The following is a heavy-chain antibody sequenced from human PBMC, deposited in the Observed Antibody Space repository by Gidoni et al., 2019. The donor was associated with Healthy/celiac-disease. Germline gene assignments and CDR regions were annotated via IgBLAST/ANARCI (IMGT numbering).Heavy chain of an antibody. J-gene: IGHJ4*02. CDR3: AKEFTIEMGIAAAGCPDY. CDR2: ISYDGSNK. D-gene: IGHD6-13*01. Sequence: GFTFSSYGMHWVSQAPGKGLEWVAVISYDGSNKYYADSVKGRFTISRVNSKNTLYLQKNSMRAEDTAVYYFAKEFTIEMGIAAAGCPDYWGQGTLVTVSS. V-gene: IGHV3-30*18. CDR1: GFTFSSYG.